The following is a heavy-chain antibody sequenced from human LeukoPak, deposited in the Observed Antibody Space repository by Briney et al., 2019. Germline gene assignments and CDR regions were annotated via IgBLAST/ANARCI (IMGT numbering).Heavy chain of an antibody. Sequence: SETLSLTCTVSGASINNNFWTWIRQPPGKGLEWIGYIYSSGSANYNPSLKSRVIISGDTSKNQISLNLTSVTAADTAVYFCARHWGDSPNHSDDLYAFDIWGQGTMVTVSS. D-gene: IGHD1-14*01. CDR3: ARHWGDSPNHSDDLYAFDI. V-gene: IGHV4-59*08. J-gene: IGHJ3*02. CDR2: IYSSGSA. CDR1: GASINNNF.